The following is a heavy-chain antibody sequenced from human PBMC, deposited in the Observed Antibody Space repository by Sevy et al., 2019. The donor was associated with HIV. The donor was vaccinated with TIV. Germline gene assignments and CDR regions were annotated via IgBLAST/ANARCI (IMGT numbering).Heavy chain of an antibody. CDR1: GFTFSSYW. CDR2: INGDGSST. J-gene: IGHJ5*02. V-gene: IGHV3-74*01. CDR3: AKTSLGLWRGWFDP. D-gene: IGHD2-21*01. Sequence: GGSLRLSCAVSGFTFSSYWMHWVRQAPGKGLVWVSRINGDGSSTTYADSVKGRFTISRDNAKNTLYLQMNSLRAEDTAVYYCAKTSLGLWRGWFDPWGQGTLVTVSS.